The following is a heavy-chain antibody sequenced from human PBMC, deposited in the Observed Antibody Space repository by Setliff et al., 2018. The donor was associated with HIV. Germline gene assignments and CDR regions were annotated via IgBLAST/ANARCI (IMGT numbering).Heavy chain of an antibody. D-gene: IGHD6-19*01. J-gene: IGHJ4*02. CDR1: GFNFNDYT. V-gene: IGHV3-43D*04. CDR2: ISWDRYTT. Sequence: SLRLSCAASGFNFNDYTMHWVRQGPGKTLEWVSLISWDRYTTNYADSVKGRFTISRDNSKDSLYLQMNSLRAEDTAMYYCAKEGDSSGWYLDYWGQGTLVTVSS. CDR3: AKEGDSSGWYLDY.